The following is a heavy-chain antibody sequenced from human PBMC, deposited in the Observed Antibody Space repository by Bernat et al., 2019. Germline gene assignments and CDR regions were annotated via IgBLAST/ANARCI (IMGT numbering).Heavy chain of an antibody. J-gene: IGHJ4*02. CDR3: ARDLAVTAFWEFDF. CDR2: INSKSGGT. CDR1: GYTFTDSF. D-gene: IGHD2-21*02. V-gene: IGHV1-2*06. Sequence: QVQLVQSGAEVKKSGASVIVSCKASGYTFTDSFIQWVRQAPGQGLEWMGRINSKSGGTTYGMKFQGRVTMTRDTSISTAYMELSSLRSDDTAVYYCARDLAVTAFWEFDFWGQGTQVTVSS.